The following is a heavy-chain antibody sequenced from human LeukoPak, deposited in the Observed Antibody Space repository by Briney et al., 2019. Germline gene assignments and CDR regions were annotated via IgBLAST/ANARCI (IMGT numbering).Heavy chain of an antibody. CDR2: IFYEEGKR. J-gene: IGHJ4*02. CDR3: AKDSATWGFDS. V-gene: IGHV3-30*02. D-gene: IGHD3-16*01. CDR1: GFVFSHFN. Sequence: GGSLRLSCAASGFVFSHFNMHWVRQAPGKGLEWVAFIFYEEGKRSYSDSVKGRFTISRDISKRTLYLQMNGLRVEDTAVYYCAKDSATWGFDSWGQETLVTVSS.